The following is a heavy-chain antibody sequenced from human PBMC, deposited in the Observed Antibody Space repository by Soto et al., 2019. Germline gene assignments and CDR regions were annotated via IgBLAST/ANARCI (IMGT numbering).Heavy chain of an antibody. D-gene: IGHD6-13*01. V-gene: IGHV4-30-2*01. CDR2: IYHSGST. Sequence: QLQLQESGSGLVKPSQTLSLTCAVSGGSISSGGYSWSWIRQPPGKGLEWIGYIYHSGSTYYNPSLKSRVTISVDRSKNQFSLKLSSVTAEDTAVYYCARGDDSSSWAYYLDYWGQGTLVTVSS. CDR1: GGSISSGGYS. CDR3: ARGDDSSSWAYYLDY. J-gene: IGHJ4*02.